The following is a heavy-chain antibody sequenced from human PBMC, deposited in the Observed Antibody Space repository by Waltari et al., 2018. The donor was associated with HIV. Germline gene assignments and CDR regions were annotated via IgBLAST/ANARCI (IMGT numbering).Heavy chain of an antibody. J-gene: IGHJ1*01. V-gene: IGHV3-49*03. Sequence: EVRLEESGGGVVPPGRPLRLTCVTSGFNFEEYALSWFRQAPGKAPEWVGFIRRLRYGGSSEKAAATKDRVIISRDDSQSLVYLEVASLKTDDTGVYYCVRYSLPKCAAGSCYRKWGQGT. CDR1: GFNFEEYA. CDR3: VRYSLPKCAAGSCYRK. CDR2: IRRLRYGGSS. D-gene: IGHD2-2*01.